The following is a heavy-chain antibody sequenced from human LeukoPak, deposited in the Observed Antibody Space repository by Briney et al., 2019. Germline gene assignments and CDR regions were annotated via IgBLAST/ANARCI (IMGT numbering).Heavy chain of an antibody. J-gene: IGHJ2*01. V-gene: IGHV4-61*02. CDR3: ARSPNWYFDL. CDR1: GGSISSGSYY. Sequence: PSQTLSLTCTVSGGSISSGSYYWSWIRQPAGKGLEWIGRIYTSGSTNYSPSLKSRVTMSVDTSKNQFSLKLSSVTAADTAVYYCARSPNWYFDLWGRGTLVTVSS. CDR2: IYTSGST.